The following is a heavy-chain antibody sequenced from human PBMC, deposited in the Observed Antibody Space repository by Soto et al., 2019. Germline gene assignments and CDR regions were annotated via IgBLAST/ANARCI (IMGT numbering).Heavy chain of an antibody. CDR3: ALTTATEGNWFDP. Sequence: SETLSLTCTVSGGSISSSSYYWGWIRQPPGKGLEWIGSIYYSGSTYYNPSLKSRVTISVDTSKNHFSLKLSSVTAADTAVYYCALTTATEGNWFDPWGQGTLVTVSS. CDR1: GGSISSSSYY. CDR2: IYYSGST. J-gene: IGHJ5*02. V-gene: IGHV4-39*02. D-gene: IGHD4-17*01.